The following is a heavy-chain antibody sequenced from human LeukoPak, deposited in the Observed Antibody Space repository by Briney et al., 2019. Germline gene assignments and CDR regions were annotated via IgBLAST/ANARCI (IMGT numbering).Heavy chain of an antibody. CDR1: GYSISSGYY. D-gene: IGHD5-12*01. Sequence: SETLSLTCTVSGYSISSGYYWGWIRQPPGKGLEWIGSIYHSGSTYYNPSLKSRVTISVDTSKNQFSLKVSSVTAADTAVYYCAREGGDYDSGGYMDVWGKGTTVTISS. V-gene: IGHV4-38-2*02. CDR2: IYHSGST. CDR3: AREGGDYDSGGYMDV. J-gene: IGHJ6*03.